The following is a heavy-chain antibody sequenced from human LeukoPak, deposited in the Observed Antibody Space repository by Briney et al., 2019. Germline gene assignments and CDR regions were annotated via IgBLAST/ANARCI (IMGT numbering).Heavy chain of an antibody. CDR2: IYSGGST. Sequence: GGSLRLSCAASGFTFSSYWMSWVRQTPGKGLEWVSVIYSGGSTYYADSVKGRFTISRDNSKSTLYLQMNSLRAEDTAVYYCAREGHYSIFDYWGQGTLVTVSS. D-gene: IGHD2-15*01. CDR3: AREGHYSIFDY. J-gene: IGHJ4*02. CDR1: GFTFSSYW. V-gene: IGHV3-66*01.